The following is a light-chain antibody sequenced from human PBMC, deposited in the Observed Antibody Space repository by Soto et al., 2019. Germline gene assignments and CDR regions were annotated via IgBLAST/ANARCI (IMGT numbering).Light chain of an antibody. V-gene: IGKV1-5*03. Sequence: DIQMTQSPSTLYASVGDRVTITCRASQSISSWLAWYQQQPGKAPKLLIYKASSLESGVPARFSGSGSGTEFTLTISSLQPDDFATYYCQQYNRYPTFGQGTKVEIK. J-gene: IGKJ1*01. CDR2: KAS. CDR1: QSISSW. CDR3: QQYNRYPT.